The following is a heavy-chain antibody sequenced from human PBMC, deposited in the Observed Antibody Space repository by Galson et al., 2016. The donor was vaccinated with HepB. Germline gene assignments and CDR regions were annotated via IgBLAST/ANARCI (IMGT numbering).Heavy chain of an antibody. CDR2: FDPEDDET. CDR1: GYTLTELS. D-gene: IGHD3-3*01. J-gene: IGHJ6*02. Sequence: SVKVSCKASGYTLTELSMHRLRQAPGKGPEWMGGFDPEDDETNYAQKFQGRVTMTRDTSTSTVYMDLSSLRSEDTAVYYCARDTPSSDTIDGMDVWGQGTTVTVSS. V-gene: IGHV1-24*01. CDR3: ARDTPSSDTIDGMDV.